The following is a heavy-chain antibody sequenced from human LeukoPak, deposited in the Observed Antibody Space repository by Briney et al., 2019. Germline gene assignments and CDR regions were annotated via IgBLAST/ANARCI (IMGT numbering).Heavy chain of an antibody. CDR1: GFTFSTYW. J-gene: IGHJ4*02. CDR3: AGGSGWLIEVY. Sequence: SGGSLRLSCAASGFTFSTYWLSWVRQAPGKGLEWVANIKQDGSEEAYVDSVKGRFTISRDNAKNSLYLQMNSLRAEDTAEYYCAGGSGWLIEVYWGQGSLVTVSS. V-gene: IGHV3-7*01. CDR2: IKQDGSEE. D-gene: IGHD6-19*01.